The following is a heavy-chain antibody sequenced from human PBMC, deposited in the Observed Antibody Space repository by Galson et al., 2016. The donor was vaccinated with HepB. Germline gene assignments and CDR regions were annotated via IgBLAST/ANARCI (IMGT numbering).Heavy chain of an antibody. J-gene: IGHJ4*02. Sequence: SLRLSCAVSGFTFTTYAMSWVRQAPGVGLEWVSSLSNSGGSTYYEDSVKGRFTISRDNSKKTLYLQMNSLRAEDTAVYYCEKGGYFDWFDYWGQGTLATVSS. D-gene: IGHD3-9*01. V-gene: IGHV3-23*01. CDR3: EKGGYFDWFDY. CDR2: LSNSGGST. CDR1: GFTFTTYA.